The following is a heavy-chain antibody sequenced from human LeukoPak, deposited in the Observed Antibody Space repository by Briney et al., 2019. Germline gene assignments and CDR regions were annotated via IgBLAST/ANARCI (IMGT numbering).Heavy chain of an antibody. CDR2: VHTSGST. Sequence: PSETLSLTCTVSDHSITSHHWNWIRQPAGKGLEWIGRVHTSGSTNYNPSLKGRGTMSVDTSKNQFSLKLSSVTAADTAVYYCARGKGWFDPWGQGTLVTVSS. CDR3: ARGKGWFDP. J-gene: IGHJ5*02. V-gene: IGHV4-4*07. CDR1: DHSITSHH.